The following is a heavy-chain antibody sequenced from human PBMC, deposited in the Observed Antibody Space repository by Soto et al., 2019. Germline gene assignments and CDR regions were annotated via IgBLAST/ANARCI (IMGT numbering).Heavy chain of an antibody. Sequence: SETLSLTCTVSGGSIRSGGYYWSWVRQNPRRGLEWIGNIYYSGNTYYNPSLKSRLTISVDTSKNQFSLNLSSVTAADTAVYYCARDRLMATAGTARHYFGLDVWGQGTTVTVAS. V-gene: IGHV4-31*03. CDR2: IYYSGNT. CDR1: GGSIRSGGYY. CDR3: ARDRLMATAGTARHYFGLDV. D-gene: IGHD5-18*01. J-gene: IGHJ6*02.